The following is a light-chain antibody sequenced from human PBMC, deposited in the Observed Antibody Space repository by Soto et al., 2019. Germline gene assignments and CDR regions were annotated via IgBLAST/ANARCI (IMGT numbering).Light chain of an antibody. J-gene: IGLJ1*01. CDR3: QSYDSSLNVSYV. V-gene: IGLV1-40*01. CDR1: ISNMGAGYD. Sequence: QCLLKQPPSVYGASGQRFNISCTGSISNMGAGYDVHWYQQRPGTAPKLLIYGNKNRRSGFPDRCSGSKSATSASLAITGLQAEDEADYYCQSYDSSLNVSYVFGTGTKVTVL. CDR2: GNK.